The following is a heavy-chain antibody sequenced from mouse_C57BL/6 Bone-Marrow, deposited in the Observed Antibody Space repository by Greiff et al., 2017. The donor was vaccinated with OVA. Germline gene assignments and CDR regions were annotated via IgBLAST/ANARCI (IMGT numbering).Heavy chain of an antibody. J-gene: IGHJ1*03. CDR2: IRSKSSNYAT. V-gene: IGHV10-3*01. Sequence: EVKLVESGGGLVQPKGSLKLSCAASGFTFNTYAMHWVRQAPGKGLEWVARIRSKSSNYATYYADSVKDRFTISRDDSQSMLYLQMNNLKTEDTAMYYCVRDPPPTIVTTGYFDVWGTGTTVTVSS. CDR3: VRDPPPTIVTTGYFDV. CDR1: GFTFNTYA. D-gene: IGHD2-5*01.